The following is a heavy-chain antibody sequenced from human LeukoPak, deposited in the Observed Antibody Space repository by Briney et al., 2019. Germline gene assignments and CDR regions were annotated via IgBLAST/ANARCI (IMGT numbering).Heavy chain of an antibody. V-gene: IGHV3-48*01. CDR2: ISSSSSTI. J-gene: IGHJ6*03. Sequence: PGGSLRLSCAASGFTFSSYSMNWVRQAPGKGLEWVSYISSSSSTIYYADSVKGRFAISRDNAKNSLYLQMNSLRAEDTAVYYCAKVWELLYYYYMDVWGKGTTVTVSS. CDR1: GFTFSSYS. D-gene: IGHD1-26*01. CDR3: AKVWELLYYYYMDV.